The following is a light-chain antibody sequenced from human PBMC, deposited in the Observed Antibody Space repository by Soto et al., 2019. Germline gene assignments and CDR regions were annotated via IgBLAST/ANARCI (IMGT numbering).Light chain of an antibody. V-gene: IGKV1-6*01. Sequence: ATQMTQSPSSLSASVGDRVIIACRASQGIRTELGWYQQKAGEAPKLLIYAASTLQSGVPPRFSGSGSGTDFTLTISSLQPEDFATYYCLQDYDYPRTFGQGTKVDIK. CDR2: AAS. CDR3: LQDYDYPRT. CDR1: QGIRTE. J-gene: IGKJ1*01.